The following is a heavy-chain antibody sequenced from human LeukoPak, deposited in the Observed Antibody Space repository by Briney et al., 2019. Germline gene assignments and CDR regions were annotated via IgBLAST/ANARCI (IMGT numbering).Heavy chain of an antibody. J-gene: IGHJ3*02. CDR2: IYPGDSDT. CDR1: GYSFTSYW. Sequence: GESLRISCKGSGYSFTSYWIGWVRQMPGKGLEWMGIIYPGDSDTRYSPSFQGQVTISADKSISTAYLQWSSLKASDTAMYYCARLRSAYGDYGDAFDIWGQGTMVTVSP. CDR3: ARLRSAYGDYGDAFDI. D-gene: IGHD4-17*01. V-gene: IGHV5-51*01.